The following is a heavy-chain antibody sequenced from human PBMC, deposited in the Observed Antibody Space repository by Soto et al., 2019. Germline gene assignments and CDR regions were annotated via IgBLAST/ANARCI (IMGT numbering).Heavy chain of an antibody. V-gene: IGHV4-31*03. CDR1: GDSITSGGKA. Sequence: QVQLQESGPGLVKPSQTLSLTCTVSGDSITSGGKAWTWIRQRPGKGLEWIGYIHSSGSPYYNLSHKSRVSVSRDTSKNQFSLNLSSVTASDTAVYYCARDATGGMDVWGQGTAVTVSS. J-gene: IGHJ6*02. CDR2: IHSSGSP. CDR3: ARDATGGMDV.